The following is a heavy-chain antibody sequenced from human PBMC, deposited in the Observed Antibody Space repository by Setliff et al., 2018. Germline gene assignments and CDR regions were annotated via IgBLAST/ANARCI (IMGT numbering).Heavy chain of an antibody. V-gene: IGHV1-69*02. Sequence: SVKVSCKASGGPLNSYSFSWVRQAPGQGLEWMGRIIPVLDITRYSQKLQGRVTITADKSTGIIYMELTSLRSDDTAVYYCARHPPPPNYFDIGALDSWGQGTLVTVSS. J-gene: IGHJ4*02. CDR3: ARHPPPPNYFDIGALDS. D-gene: IGHD3-22*01. CDR1: GGPLNSYS. CDR2: IIPVLDIT.